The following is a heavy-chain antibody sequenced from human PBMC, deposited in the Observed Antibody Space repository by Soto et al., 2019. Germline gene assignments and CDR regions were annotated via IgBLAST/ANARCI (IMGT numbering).Heavy chain of an antibody. Sequence: VQVVQSGAEVKKPGSSVKVSCKTSGGTFSTSAISWVRQAPGQGLEWMGGIMPIFRTADYAQKFQGRVTMTADESASTAYLEMSSLRSEDTDVYYCARDKDRAQLGGNYYYMMDVWGQGTTVTVTS. CDR2: IMPIFRTA. CDR3: ARDKDRAQLGGNYYYMMDV. J-gene: IGHJ6*02. CDR1: GGTFSTSA. D-gene: IGHD3-3*02. V-gene: IGHV1-69*12.